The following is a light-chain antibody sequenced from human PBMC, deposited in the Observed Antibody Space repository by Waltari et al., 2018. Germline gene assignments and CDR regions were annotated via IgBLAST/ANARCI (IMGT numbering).Light chain of an antibody. J-gene: IGLJ3*02. V-gene: IGLV3-19*01. CDR3: HSRDTSGTHVL. CDR1: GLRVPY. Sequence: SSELTQDPAVSVALGQTVRIPCQGEGLRVPYASWYQQKPGKAPVLGFYGKNNRPSGIPDRFSGSTSGDTASLTISGAQAEDEADYFCHSRDTSGTHVLFGGGTTVTVL. CDR2: GKN.